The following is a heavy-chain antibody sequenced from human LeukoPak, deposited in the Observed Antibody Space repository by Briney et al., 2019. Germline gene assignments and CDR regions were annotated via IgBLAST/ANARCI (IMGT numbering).Heavy chain of an antibody. J-gene: IGHJ4*02. V-gene: IGHV3-21*01. CDR3: ARHTDYYGSGSYCFDY. D-gene: IGHD3-10*01. Sequence: GGSLRLSCTASGFTFSSYAMNWVRQAPGKGLEWVSGIGAGGTFTYYADSVKGRFTISRDNAKNSLYLQMNSLRAEDTAVYYCARHTDYYGSGSYCFDYWGQGTLVTVSS. CDR1: GFTFSSYA. CDR2: IGAGGTFT.